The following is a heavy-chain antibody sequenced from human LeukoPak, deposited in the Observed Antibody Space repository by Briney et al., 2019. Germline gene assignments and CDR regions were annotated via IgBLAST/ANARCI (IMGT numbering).Heavy chain of an antibody. CDR1: GFTFSSHW. Sequence: GGSLRLSCAASGFTFSSHWMSWVRQAPGKGLEWVANIKQDGSEKYYVDSVKGRFTISRDNTKNSLYLQMNSLRAEDTAVYYCARDRLNAFWSGDSWGYWGQGTLVTVSS. J-gene: IGHJ4*02. CDR3: ARDRLNAFWSGDSWGY. D-gene: IGHD3-3*01. CDR2: IKQDGSEK. V-gene: IGHV3-7*01.